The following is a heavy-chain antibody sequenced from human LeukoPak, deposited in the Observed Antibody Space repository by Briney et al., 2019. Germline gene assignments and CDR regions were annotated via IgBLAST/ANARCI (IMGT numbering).Heavy chain of an antibody. V-gene: IGHV4-59*08. CDR3: ARAVAGTSYFDY. Sequence: SETLSLTCTVSGVSISSYYWSWIRQPPGKGLEWIGYIYYSGSTNYNPSLKSRVTISVDTSKNQFSLKLSSVTAADTAVYYCARAVAGTSYFDYWGQGTLVTVSS. D-gene: IGHD6-19*01. CDR2: IYYSGST. CDR1: GVSISSYY. J-gene: IGHJ4*02.